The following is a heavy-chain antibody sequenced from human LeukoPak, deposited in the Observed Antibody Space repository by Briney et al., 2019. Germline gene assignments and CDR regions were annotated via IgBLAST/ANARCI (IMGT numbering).Heavy chain of an antibody. J-gene: IGHJ4*02. D-gene: IGHD3-22*01. Sequence: SSVKVSCKASGGTFSSYAISWVRQAPGQGLEWMGGIIPIFGTANYAQKSQGRVTITTDESTSTAYMELSSLRSEDTAVYYCASRPEGYYYDSSGYFDYWGQGTLVTVSS. CDR2: IIPIFGTA. V-gene: IGHV1-69*05. CDR1: GGTFSSYA. CDR3: ASRPEGYYYDSSGYFDY.